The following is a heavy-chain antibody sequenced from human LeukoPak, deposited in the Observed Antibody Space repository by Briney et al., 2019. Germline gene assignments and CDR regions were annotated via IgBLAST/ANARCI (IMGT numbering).Heavy chain of an antibody. CDR2: INHSGST. Sequence: SETLSLTCAVYGGSSSGYYWSWIREPPGQGLEWSGEINHSGSTNYNPSLKSRVTISVETCTDQCSLRVGSVTAAPTAVYYFARVILYRDWFDTSGHRTLVTVSS. D-gene: IGHD2-8*01. CDR3: ARVILYRDWFDT. V-gene: IGHV4-34*01. J-gene: IGHJ5*01. CDR1: GGSSSGYY.